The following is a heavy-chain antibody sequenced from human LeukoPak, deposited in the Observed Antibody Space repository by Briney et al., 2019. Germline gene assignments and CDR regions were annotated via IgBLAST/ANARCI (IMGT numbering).Heavy chain of an antibody. D-gene: IGHD1-1*01. CDR1: GGSISSYY. CDR2: IYASGST. V-gene: IGHV4-4*07. Sequence: SETLSLTCTVSGGSISSYYWSWIRQPPGEGLEWIGRIYASGSTNYNPSLKSRVTMSIDTSKNQFSLKLSSVTAADTAVYYCASRRYSAGLDPWGQGTLVTVSS. CDR3: ASRRYSAGLDP. J-gene: IGHJ5*02.